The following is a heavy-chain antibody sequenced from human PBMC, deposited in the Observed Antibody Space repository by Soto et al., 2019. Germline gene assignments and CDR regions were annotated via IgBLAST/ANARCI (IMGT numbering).Heavy chain of an antibody. V-gene: IGHV4-34*01. CDR2: INHSGST. CDR1: DGTCGDHD. CDR3: AKASVGMWSDFDY. J-gene: IGHJ4*02. D-gene: IGHD7-27*01. Sequence: SETKSVTYGVDDGTCGDHDCSWISQPPGTGLEWIGEINHSGSTNYNPSLKSRVTISVDTSKNQFSLKLTSVTAADTAVYSCAKASVGMWSDFDYWGQGTLVTVSS.